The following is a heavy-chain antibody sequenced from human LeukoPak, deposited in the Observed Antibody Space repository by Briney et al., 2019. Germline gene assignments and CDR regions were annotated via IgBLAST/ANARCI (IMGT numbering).Heavy chain of an antibody. CDR1: GGSISSGDYY. V-gene: IGHV4-30-4*08. Sequence: SETLSLTCTVSGGSISSGDYYWSWIRQPPGKGLEWIGYVYYSGSTYYNPSLKSRVTISVDTSKNQFSLKLSSVTAADTAVYYCAREGVEYSSSFGYWGQGTLATVSS. J-gene: IGHJ4*02. CDR3: AREGVEYSSSFGY. D-gene: IGHD6-6*01. CDR2: VYYSGST.